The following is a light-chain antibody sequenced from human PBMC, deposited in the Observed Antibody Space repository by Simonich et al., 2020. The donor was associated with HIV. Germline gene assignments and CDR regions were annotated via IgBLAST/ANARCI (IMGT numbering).Light chain of an antibody. CDR2: DVS. CDR1: SSDIGDYNY. CDR3: SSYAGSNNLV. V-gene: IGLV2-14*03. Sequence: QSALTQPASVSGSPGQSITISCTGTSSDIGDYNYVSWYQQHPGKAPKLMISDVSDRPAGGSNRFSGSKSGNTASLTVSGLQAEDEADYYCSSYAGSNNLVFGGGTKLTVL. J-gene: IGLJ3*02.